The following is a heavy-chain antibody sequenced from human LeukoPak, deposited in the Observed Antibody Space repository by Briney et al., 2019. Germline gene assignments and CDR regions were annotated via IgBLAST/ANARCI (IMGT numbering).Heavy chain of an antibody. CDR3: ARVTSRYSSSLVGATQGYYYYMDV. CDR2: INPNSGGT. D-gene: IGHD1-26*01. CDR1: GYTFTGYY. Sequence: ASVKVSCKASGYTFTGYYMHWVRQAPGQGLEWMGWINPNSGGTNYAQKFQGRVTMTRDTSISTAYMELSRLRSDDTAVYYCARVTSRYSSSLVGATQGYYYYMDVWGKGTTVTVSS. J-gene: IGHJ6*03. V-gene: IGHV1-2*02.